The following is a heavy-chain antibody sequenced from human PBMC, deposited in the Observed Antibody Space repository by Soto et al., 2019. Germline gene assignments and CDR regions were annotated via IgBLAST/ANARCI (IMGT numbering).Heavy chain of an antibody. CDR3: AREVEGSYSPADF. V-gene: IGHV1-18*01. CDR1: GYTFTDHG. D-gene: IGHD3-10*01. CDR2: VSSYNGNT. J-gene: IGHJ4*02. Sequence: ASVKVSCKTSGYTFTDHGSDWVRQAPGQGLEWVGWVSSYNGNTNYAYNLKDRVIMTTDASTSTAYMELRGLRSDDTAVYYCAREVEGSYSPADFWGQGTPVTVPQ.